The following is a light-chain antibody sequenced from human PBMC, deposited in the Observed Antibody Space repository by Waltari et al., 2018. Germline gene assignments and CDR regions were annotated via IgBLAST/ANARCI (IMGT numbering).Light chain of an antibody. CDR3: QKYDRLPAT. Sequence: SCRDSQRVSRFLAWYQQKPGQAPRLLIYGASTRATGIPDRFSGSGSGTDFSLTISRLEPEDFAVYYCQKYDRLPATFGQGTKVEIK. CDR1: QRVSRF. V-gene: IGKV3-20*01. J-gene: IGKJ1*01. CDR2: GAS.